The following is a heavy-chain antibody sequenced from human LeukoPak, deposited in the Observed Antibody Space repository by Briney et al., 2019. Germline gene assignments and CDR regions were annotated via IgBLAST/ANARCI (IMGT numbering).Heavy chain of an antibody. CDR3: ARGGGYSGYEFDP. Sequence: EASVKVSCKASGYTFTGYYMHWVRQAPGQGLEWMGWINPNSGGTNYAQKFQGRVTMTRDTSISTAYMELSRLRSDDTAVYYWARGGGYSGYEFDPWGQGTLVTVSS. CDR1: GYTFTGYY. J-gene: IGHJ5*02. D-gene: IGHD5-12*01. V-gene: IGHV1-2*02. CDR2: INPNSGGT.